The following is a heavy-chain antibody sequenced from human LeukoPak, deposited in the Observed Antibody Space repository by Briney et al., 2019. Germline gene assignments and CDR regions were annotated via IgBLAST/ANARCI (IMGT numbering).Heavy chain of an antibody. J-gene: IGHJ4*02. D-gene: IGHD3-10*01. Sequence: GGSLRLSCTASGFTFSNYAMSWVRQAPGKGLEWVSGISPSGGNTYYADFVKGRFTISRDNSKDTLYLRMNSLRAEDTAVYYCAKDRGYNVHSNFDCWGQGTLVTVSS. V-gene: IGHV3-23*01. CDR3: AKDRGYNVHSNFDC. CDR1: GFTFSNYA. CDR2: ISPSGGNT.